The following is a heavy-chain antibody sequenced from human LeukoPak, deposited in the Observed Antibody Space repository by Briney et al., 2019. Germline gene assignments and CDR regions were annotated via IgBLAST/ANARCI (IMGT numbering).Heavy chain of an antibody. V-gene: IGHV1-69*13. CDR2: IIPIFGTA. D-gene: IGHD2-2*03. Sequence: ASVKVSCKASGGTFSSYAISWVRQAPGQGLEWMGGIIPIFGTANYAQKFQGRVTITADESTSTAYMELSSLRSEDTAVYYCAREVGYCSSTSCRSRYDAFDIWGQGTMVTVSS. CDR3: AREVGYCSSTSCRSRYDAFDI. J-gene: IGHJ3*02. CDR1: GGTFSSYA.